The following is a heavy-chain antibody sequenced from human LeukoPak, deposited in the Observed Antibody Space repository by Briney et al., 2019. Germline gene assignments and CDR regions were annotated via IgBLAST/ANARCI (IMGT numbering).Heavy chain of an antibody. CDR3: AKSRYFDWLLTDDY. J-gene: IGHJ4*02. V-gene: IGHV3-30*04. CDR1: GFTFSNYA. D-gene: IGHD3-9*01. Sequence: GGSLRLSCAASGFTFSNYAIHWVCQAPGKGLEWVAVISYDGSNKYYADSVKGRFTISRDNSKNTLYLQMNSLRAEDTAVYYCAKSRYFDWLLTDDYWGQGTLVTVSS. CDR2: ISYDGSNK.